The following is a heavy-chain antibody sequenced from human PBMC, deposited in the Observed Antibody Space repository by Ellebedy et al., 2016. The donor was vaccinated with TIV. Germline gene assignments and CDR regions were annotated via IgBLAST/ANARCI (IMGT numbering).Heavy chain of an antibody. Sequence: SETLSLTCTVSGGSISPYYWSWIRQPPGKGLEWIGYIYYSGSTNYNPSLKSRVTISVDTSKNQFSLKLSSVTAADTAVYYCARVAGENYYFDYWGQGTLVTVSS. D-gene: IGHD6-19*01. J-gene: IGHJ4*02. CDR2: IYYSGST. V-gene: IGHV4-59*08. CDR3: ARVAGENYYFDY. CDR1: GGSISPYY.